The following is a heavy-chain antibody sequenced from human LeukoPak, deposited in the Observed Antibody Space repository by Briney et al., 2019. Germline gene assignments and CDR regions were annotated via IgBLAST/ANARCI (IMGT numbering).Heavy chain of an antibody. J-gene: IGHJ6*03. D-gene: IGHD6-13*01. CDR1: GFTFSTYN. CDR3: AGKGVFGYSSSWYPSPYYYMDV. CDR2: ITSSSSYV. V-gene: IGHV3-21*04. Sequence: TTGGSLRLSCEASGFTFSTYNMNWVRQAPGKRLEWVSSITSSSSYVFYADSVKGRFTISRDNAKNSLYLQMNSLRAEDTAVYYCAGKGVFGYSSSWYPSPYYYMDVWGKGTTVTVSS.